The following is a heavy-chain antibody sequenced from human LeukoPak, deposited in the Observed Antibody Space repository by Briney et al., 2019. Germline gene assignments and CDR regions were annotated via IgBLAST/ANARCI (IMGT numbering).Heavy chain of an antibody. CDR1: GGSISSYY. J-gene: IGHJ3*02. Sequence: KASETLSLTCTVSGGSISSYYWSWIRQPAGKGLEWIGHIYTSGSTNYNPSLKSRVTMSVDTSKNQFSLKLSSVTAADTAVYYCASGGESYTFDIWGQGTMVTVSS. D-gene: IGHD2-15*01. V-gene: IGHV4-4*07. CDR3: ASGGESYTFDI. CDR2: IYTSGST.